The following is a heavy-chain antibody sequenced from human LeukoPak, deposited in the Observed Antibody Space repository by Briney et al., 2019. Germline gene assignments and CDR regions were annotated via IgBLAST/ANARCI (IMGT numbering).Heavy chain of an antibody. CDR3: ARYEDIYGMDV. CDR1: GFTVSSNY. Sequence: GGSLRLSCAASGFTVSSNYMSWVRQAPGKGLEWVSVIYSGGSTYYADSVKGRFTISRDNSKNTLYLQMNSLTAEDTAVYYCARYEDIYGMDVWGQGTTVTVSS. V-gene: IGHV3-53*01. J-gene: IGHJ6*02. D-gene: IGHD2-15*01. CDR2: IYSGGST.